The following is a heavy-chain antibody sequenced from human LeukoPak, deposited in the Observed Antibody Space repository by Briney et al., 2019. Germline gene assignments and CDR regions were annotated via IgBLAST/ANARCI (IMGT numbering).Heavy chain of an antibody. CDR3: ARDMGTTHGYYYYGMDV. CDR2: ISYDGSNK. J-gene: IGHJ6*02. CDR1: GFTFSSYA. V-gene: IGHV3-30-3*01. D-gene: IGHD4-17*01. Sequence: GRSLRPSCAASGFTFSSYAMHWVRQAPGKGLEWVAVISYDGSNKYYADSVKGRFTISRDNSKNTLYLQMNSLRAEDAAANYCARDMGTTHGYYYYGMDVWGQGTTVTVSS.